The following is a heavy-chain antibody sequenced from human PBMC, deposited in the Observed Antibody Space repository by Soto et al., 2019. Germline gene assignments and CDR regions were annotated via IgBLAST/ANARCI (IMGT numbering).Heavy chain of an antibody. CDR2: IYWDDDK. J-gene: IGHJ4*02. V-gene: IGHV2-5*02. Sequence: QITLNESGPPVVSPTETLTLTCRFSGFSLTTSGVGVGWIRQSPGKAPEWLALIYWDDDKRYSASLKSRLTITKDTSKNLVVLTVSDLDPTDTATYYCAHRVLRTVFGLVTTTAIYFDFWGQGTPVAVSS. CDR1: GFSLTTSGVG. D-gene: IGHD3-3*01. CDR3: AHRVLRTVFGLVTTTAIYFDF.